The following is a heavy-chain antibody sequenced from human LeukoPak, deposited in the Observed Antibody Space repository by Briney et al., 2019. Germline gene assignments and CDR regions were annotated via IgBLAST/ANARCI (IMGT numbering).Heavy chain of an antibody. V-gene: IGHV4-59*01. CDR1: GGSTTGYY. J-gene: IGHJ4*02. CDR3: VKRAGTYFDY. D-gene: IGHD1-26*01. Sequence: PSETLSLTCTVSGGSTTGYYWSWIRQPPGKELEYIGYIHYSGSTNYNPSLKSRATISIDTSKNQFSLRLSSVSAADTALYYCVKRAGTYFDYWGQGILVTVSS. CDR2: IHYSGST.